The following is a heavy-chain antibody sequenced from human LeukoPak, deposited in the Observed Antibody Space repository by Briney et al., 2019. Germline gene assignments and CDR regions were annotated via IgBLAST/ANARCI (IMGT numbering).Heavy chain of an antibody. Sequence: ETXSLTCTVSGGSISSYYWSWIRQPPGKGLEWIGYIYYSGSTNYNPSLKSRVTISVDTSKNQFSLKLSSVTAADTAVYYCARAPAGTSSHGWFDPWGQGTLVTVSS. CDR3: ARAPAGTSSHGWFDP. D-gene: IGHD6-13*01. CDR1: GGSISSYY. V-gene: IGHV4-59*01. CDR2: IYYSGST. J-gene: IGHJ5*02.